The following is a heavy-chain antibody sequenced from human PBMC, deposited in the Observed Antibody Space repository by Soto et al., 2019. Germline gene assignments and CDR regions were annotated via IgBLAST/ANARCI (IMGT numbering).Heavy chain of an antibody. V-gene: IGHV4-61*01. CDR2: IYYSGST. CDR1: GGSVSSGSYY. D-gene: IGHD6-19*01. CDR3: ARVSVAGPYYFDY. J-gene: IGHJ4*02. Sequence: QVQLQESGPGLVKPSETLSLTCTVSGGSVSSGSYYWSWIRQPPGKGLEWIGYIYYSGSTNYNPSLKSRVSISVDTSKDQFSLKLSSVTAAATAVYYCARVSVAGPYYFDYWGQGTLVTVSS.